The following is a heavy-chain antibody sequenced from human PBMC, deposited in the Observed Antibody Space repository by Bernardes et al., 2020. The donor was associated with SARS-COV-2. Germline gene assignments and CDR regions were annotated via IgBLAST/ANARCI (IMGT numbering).Heavy chain of an antibody. Sequence: SVKVSCKASGFTFTSSAVQWVRQARGQRLEWIGWIVVGSGNTNYAQKFQERVTITRDMSTSTAYMELSSLRSEDTAVYYCARHGEGDVVVPVNIFSGMDVWGQGTTVTVSS. D-gene: IGHD2-2*01. CDR2: IVVGSGNT. J-gene: IGHJ6*02. CDR3: ARHGEGDVVVPVNIFSGMDV. V-gene: IGHV1-58*01. CDR1: GFTFTSSA.